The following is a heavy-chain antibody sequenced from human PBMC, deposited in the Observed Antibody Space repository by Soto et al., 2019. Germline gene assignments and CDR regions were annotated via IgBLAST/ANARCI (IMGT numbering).Heavy chain of an antibody. J-gene: IGHJ4*02. D-gene: IGHD3-10*01. Sequence: QVQLVQSGAAVKNPGASVPVSCRASGYTFTSYYIHWVRQAPGQGLEWMAIINPNGGSTNYAQRFQGRVTVTRDTSTSIVYMELSSLRSEDTAVYYCSRGLGSGDYWGQGTLVTVSS. CDR2: INPNGGST. CDR1: GYTFTSYY. CDR3: SRGLGSGDY. V-gene: IGHV1-46*03.